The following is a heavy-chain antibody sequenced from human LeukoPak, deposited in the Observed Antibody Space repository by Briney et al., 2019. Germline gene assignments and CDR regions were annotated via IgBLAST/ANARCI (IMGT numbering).Heavy chain of an antibody. CDR3: ARAPPPDYDYVWGSYRYSLVAYMDV. Sequence: GGSLRLSCAASGFTFSSYGMHWVRQAPGKGLEWVAFIRSDGSNKYYADSVKGRFTISRDNAKNSLYLQMNSLRAEDTAVYYCARAPPPDYDYVWGSYRYSLVAYMDVWGKGTTVTVSS. V-gene: IGHV3-30*02. CDR2: IRSDGSNK. J-gene: IGHJ6*03. D-gene: IGHD3-16*02. CDR1: GFTFSSYG.